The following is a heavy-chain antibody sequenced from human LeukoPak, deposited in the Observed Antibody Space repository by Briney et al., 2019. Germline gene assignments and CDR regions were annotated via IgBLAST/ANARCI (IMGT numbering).Heavy chain of an antibody. CDR2: TSSNGEVK. CDR1: GFTFRSYW. Sequence: GGSLRLSCAASGFTFRSYWTSWVRQAPGKGLEWVSGTSSNGEVKYYADSVKGRFTVSRDNSKDTLYLQMDSLGVEDTAMYYCARDFNWNEPYYFDYWGPGTLVTVSS. CDR3: ARDFNWNEPYYFDY. V-gene: IGHV3-23*01. D-gene: IGHD1-1*01. J-gene: IGHJ4*02.